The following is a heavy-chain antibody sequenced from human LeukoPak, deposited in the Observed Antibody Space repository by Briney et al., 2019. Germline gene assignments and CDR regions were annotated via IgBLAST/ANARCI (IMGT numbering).Heavy chain of an antibody. V-gene: IGHV3-30*03. Sequence: GGSLRLSCAASGFTFSSYWMSWVRQAPGKGLEWVAVISFDGSNKYYADSVRGRFTISRDNSKNTLYLQMNSLRAEDTAMYYCARDPGGHSSGYYLLDYYFDYWGQGTLVTVSS. CDR1: GFTFSSYW. D-gene: IGHD3-22*01. CDR3: ARDPGGHSSGYYLLDYYFDY. CDR2: ISFDGSNK. J-gene: IGHJ4*02.